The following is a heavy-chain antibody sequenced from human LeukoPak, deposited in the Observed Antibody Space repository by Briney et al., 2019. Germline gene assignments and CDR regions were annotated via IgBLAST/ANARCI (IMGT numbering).Heavy chain of an antibody. CDR2: INHSGSI. CDR3: ASSYYYGSGSYRPFYFDY. D-gene: IGHD3-10*01. J-gene: IGHJ4*02. Sequence: SETLSLTCAVYGESFSGYYWSWIRQPPGKGLEWIGEINHSGSINYNPSLKSRVTVSVDTSKNQFSLKLSSVAAADTAVYYCASSYYYGSGSYRPFYFDYWGQGTLVTVSS. V-gene: IGHV4-34*01. CDR1: GESFSGYY.